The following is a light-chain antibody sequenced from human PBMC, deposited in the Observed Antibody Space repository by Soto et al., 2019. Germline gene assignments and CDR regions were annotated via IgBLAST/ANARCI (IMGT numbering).Light chain of an antibody. CDR2: DVV. Sequence: QSALTQPASVSGAPGQSITISCTGTSSDVGGFNSVSWYQLRPGTAPKLILYDVVDRPLGVSYRFSGSKSGNTASLTISGLQAEDEADYFCSSYTSTMTNVFGSGTKVTVL. V-gene: IGLV2-14*03. J-gene: IGLJ1*01. CDR1: SSDVGGFNS. CDR3: SSYTSTMTNV.